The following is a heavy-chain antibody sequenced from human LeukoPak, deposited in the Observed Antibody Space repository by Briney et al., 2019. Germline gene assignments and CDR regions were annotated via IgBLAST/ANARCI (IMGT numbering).Heavy chain of an antibody. Sequence: PGGSLRLSCAASGFTFSSYEMNWVRQAPGKGLEWVSYISSSGSTIYYADSVKGRFTISRDNAKNSLYPQMNSLRAEDTAVYYCARDGYDYVWGSYRYPVEYWGQGTLVTVSS. CDR2: ISSSGSTI. V-gene: IGHV3-48*03. CDR3: ARDGYDYVWGSYRYPVEY. CDR1: GFTFSSYE. J-gene: IGHJ4*02. D-gene: IGHD3-16*02.